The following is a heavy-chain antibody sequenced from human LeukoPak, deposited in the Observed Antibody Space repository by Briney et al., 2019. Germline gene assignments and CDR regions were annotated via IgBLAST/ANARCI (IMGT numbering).Heavy chain of an antibody. D-gene: IGHD3-10*01. V-gene: IGHV3-43*02. Sequence: GGPLRLPCAASGFTFYDYAMHWVAQAPGKGLKGFSLISGDGGSTYYADSVKGRFTISRDNSKTSLYLQMNSLRTEDTALYYCAKDMWRFGELDYDYWGQGTLVTVSS. CDR1: GFTFYDYA. J-gene: IGHJ4*02. CDR3: AKDMWRFGELDYDY. CDR2: ISGDGGST.